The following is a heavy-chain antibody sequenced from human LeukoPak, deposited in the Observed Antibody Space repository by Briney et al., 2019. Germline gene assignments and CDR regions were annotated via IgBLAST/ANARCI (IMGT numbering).Heavy chain of an antibody. J-gene: IGHJ4*02. D-gene: IGHD1-14*01. CDR3: AGMRITTPTVRTLDY. CDR1: GGSMSTYY. V-gene: IGHV4-59*01. CDR2: IYYTGST. Sequence: PSETLSLTCTVSGGSMSTYYWTWIRQPPGKGLEWIGLIYYTGSTNYNPSLKSRVTTSVDTSKNQFSLKLSSVPAADTAVYYCAGMRITTPTVRTLDYWGQGTLVTVSS.